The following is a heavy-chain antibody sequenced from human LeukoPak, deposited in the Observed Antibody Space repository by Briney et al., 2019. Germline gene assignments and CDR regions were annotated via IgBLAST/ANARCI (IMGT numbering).Heavy chain of an antibody. CDR3: ARDREGHDYGDYWGMDV. J-gene: IGHJ6*02. V-gene: IGHV1-46*01. CDR1: GYTFTSYY. D-gene: IGHD4-17*01. CDR2: INPSGGST. Sequence: GASVKVSCKASGYTFTSYYMHWVRQAPGQGLEWMGIINPSGGSTSYAQKFQGRVTMTRDTSTSTVYMELSSLRSEDTAVYYCARDREGHDYGDYWGMDVWGQGTTVTVSS.